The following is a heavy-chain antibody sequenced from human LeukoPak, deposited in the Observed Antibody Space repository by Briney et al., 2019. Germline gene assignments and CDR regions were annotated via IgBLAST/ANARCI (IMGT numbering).Heavy chain of an antibody. CDR1: GYTFTSYY. D-gene: IGHD3-10*02. CDR2: INPSGGST. V-gene: IGHV1-46*01. Sequence: ASVKVSCKASGYTFTSYYMHWVRQAPGQGLEWMGIINPSGGSTSYAQKFQGRVTMTRDTSTSTVYMELSSLRSEDTAVYYCARVCSGGYGGKYFDYWGQGTLVTVSS. CDR3: ARVCSGGYGGKYFDY. J-gene: IGHJ4*02.